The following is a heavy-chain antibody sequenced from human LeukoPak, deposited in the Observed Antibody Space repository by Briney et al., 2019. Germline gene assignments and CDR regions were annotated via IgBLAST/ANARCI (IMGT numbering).Heavy chain of an antibody. J-gene: IGHJ4*02. CDR3: ARGYDSSAYKLPIDS. CDR1: GYTFTSYY. CDR2: INPNSGGT. D-gene: IGHD3-22*01. Sequence: GASVKVSCKASGYTFTSYYMHWVRQAPGQGLEWMGWINPNSGGTNYAQKFQGRVTFTRDTSTSTAYMELSRLRSDDTAVYFCARGYDSSAYKLPIDSWGQGTLVSVSS. V-gene: IGHV1-2*02.